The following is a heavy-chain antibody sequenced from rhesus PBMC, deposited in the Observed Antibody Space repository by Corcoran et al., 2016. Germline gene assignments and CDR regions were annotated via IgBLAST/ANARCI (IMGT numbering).Heavy chain of an antibody. CDR1: GGSISGYYY. J-gene: IGHJ4*01. Sequence: QVQLQQWGEGLVKPSETLSLTCAVYGGSISGYYYWSWIRQPPGKGLEWFWYIYGGSRSTSYNPSHKSRVTISTDTSQNQFSLKLSSVTAADTAVYYCARHRWELHFSVDYWGQGVLVTVSS. CDR3: ARHRWELHFSVDY. D-gene: IGHD1-44*02. V-gene: IGHV4-73*01. CDR2: IYGGSRST.